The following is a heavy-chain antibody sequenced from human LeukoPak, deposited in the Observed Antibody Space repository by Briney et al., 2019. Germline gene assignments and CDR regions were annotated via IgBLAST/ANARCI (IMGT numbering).Heavy chain of an antibody. D-gene: IGHD2-2*01. CDR1: GFTFSSYA. CDR2: ISGNGVTT. CDR3: AKEGYCSGTNCYGAFDY. J-gene: IGHJ4*02. Sequence: GGSLRLSCAASGFTFSSYAIDWVRQAPGKGLEWVSAISGNGVTTFYADSVKGRFTISRDNSKSTLFLEMNSLRAEDTAVYYCAKEGYCSGTNCYGAFDYWGQGTLVTVSS. V-gene: IGHV3-23*01.